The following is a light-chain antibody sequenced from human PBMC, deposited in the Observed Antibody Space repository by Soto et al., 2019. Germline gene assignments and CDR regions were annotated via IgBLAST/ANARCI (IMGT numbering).Light chain of an antibody. CDR1: QKISSS. CDR3: QQYNNWPLWT. V-gene: IGKV3-15*01. Sequence: EIVLTQSPGTLSLSPGERATLSCRASQKISSSYLAWYQQKPGQAPRLLVYGASTRPTGIPTRFSGSGSGTEFTLTISSLQSEDFAVYYCQQYNNWPLWTFGQGTKVDIK. J-gene: IGKJ1*01. CDR2: GAS.